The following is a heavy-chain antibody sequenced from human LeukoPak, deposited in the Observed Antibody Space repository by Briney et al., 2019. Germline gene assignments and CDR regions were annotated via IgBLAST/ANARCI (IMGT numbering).Heavy chain of an antibody. J-gene: IGHJ4*02. Sequence: PGGSLRLSCAASGFTFSGYWMHWVRQAPGKGLVCVSRITSDGSSTSYADSVKGRFTISRDNFKNTLYPQMNSLRAEDTAVYYCAKRGCDTNGCPYYFDYWGQGTLVTVSS. V-gene: IGHV3-74*01. D-gene: IGHD2-8*01. CDR2: ITSDGSST. CDR3: AKRGCDTNGCPYYFDY. CDR1: GFTFSGYW.